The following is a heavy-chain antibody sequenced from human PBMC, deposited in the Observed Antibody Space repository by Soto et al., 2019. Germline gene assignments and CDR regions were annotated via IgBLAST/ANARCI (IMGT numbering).Heavy chain of an antibody. CDR2: IYSGGST. J-gene: IGHJ5*02. CDR3: ARESSYGYRYGDWFDP. Sequence: EVQLVESGGGLVQPGGSLRLSCAASGFTVSSNYMSWVRQAPGKGLEWVSVIYSGGSTYYADSVKGRFTISRDNSKNTLYLQMNSLRAEDTAVYYCARESSYGYRYGDWFDPWGQGTLVTVSS. V-gene: IGHV3-66*01. CDR1: GFTVSSNY. D-gene: IGHD5-18*01.